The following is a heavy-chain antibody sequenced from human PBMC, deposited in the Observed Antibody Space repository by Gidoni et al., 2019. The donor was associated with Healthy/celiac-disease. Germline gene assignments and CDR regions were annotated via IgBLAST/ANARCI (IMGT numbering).Heavy chain of an antibody. CDR3: AGSHDYGDYDY. Sequence: QVQLQESGPGLVKPSETLSLICTVPGGSISNYFWTWIRQPPGKGLEWIGFVSYSGSTNYNPSLKSRVTISVDTSKNQFSLKLRSVTAADTAVYYCAGSHDYGDYDYWGQGTLVTVSS. CDR1: GGSISNYF. D-gene: IGHD4-17*01. V-gene: IGHV4-59*01. CDR2: VSYSGST. J-gene: IGHJ4*02.